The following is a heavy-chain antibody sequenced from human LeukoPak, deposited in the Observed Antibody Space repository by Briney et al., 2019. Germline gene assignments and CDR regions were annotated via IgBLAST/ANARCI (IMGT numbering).Heavy chain of an antibody. V-gene: IGHV1-69*13. CDR3: ARDRIPTTMIVVFIHDEAFDI. Sequence: ASVKVSCKASGGTFSSYAISWVRQAPGQGLEWMGGIIPIFGTANYAQKFQGRVTITADESTSTAYMELSSLRSEDTAVYYCARDRIPTTMIVVFIHDEAFDIWGQGTMVSVSS. D-gene: IGHD3-22*01. CDR2: IIPIFGTA. CDR1: GGTFSSYA. J-gene: IGHJ3*02.